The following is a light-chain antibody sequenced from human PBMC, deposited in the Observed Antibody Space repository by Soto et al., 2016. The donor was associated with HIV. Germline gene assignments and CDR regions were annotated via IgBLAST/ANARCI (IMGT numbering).Light chain of an antibody. CDR2: EAS. J-gene: IGKJ4*01. Sequence: AIQLTQSPSSLSASVGDRVTITCRASQGISSALAWYQQKPGKSPKLLIYEASNLEGGVPSRFSGSGSGTDFTLTISSLQSEDCATYYCQQFEKYPLTFGGGTKVEIK. CDR3: QQFEKYPLT. V-gene: IGKV1D-13*01. CDR1: QGISSA.